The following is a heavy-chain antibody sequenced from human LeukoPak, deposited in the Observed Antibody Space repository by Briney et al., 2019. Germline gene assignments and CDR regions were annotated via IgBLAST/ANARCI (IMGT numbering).Heavy chain of an antibody. CDR3: AKAELKDYEILTGNYN. CDR2: IGGSGGTT. V-gene: IGHV3-23*01. D-gene: IGHD3-9*01. Sequence: GGSLRLSCAVSGFTFSSYAMGWARQAPGEGLGWVSAIGGSGGTTYYADSMKAQSTTSRNTSKNTLYLQMNSLRAENTAVYYCAKAELKDYEILTGNYNWGQGTLVTVSS. J-gene: IGHJ4*02. CDR1: GFTFSSYA.